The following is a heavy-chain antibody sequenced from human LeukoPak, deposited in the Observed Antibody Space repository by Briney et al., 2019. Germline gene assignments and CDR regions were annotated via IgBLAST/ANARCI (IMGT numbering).Heavy chain of an antibody. CDR2: ISGSGCST. D-gene: IGHD2-2*01. J-gene: IGHJ6*03. CDR1: GFTFSSYA. CDR3: ARDAVLSSTNYYYMDV. V-gene: IGHV3-23*01. Sequence: PGGSLRLSCAASGFTFSSYAMSWVRQAPGKGLEWVSAISGSGCSTYYADSVKGRFTISRDNSKNTLYLQMNSLRAEDTAVYYCARDAVLSSTNYYYMDVWDKGTTVTVSS.